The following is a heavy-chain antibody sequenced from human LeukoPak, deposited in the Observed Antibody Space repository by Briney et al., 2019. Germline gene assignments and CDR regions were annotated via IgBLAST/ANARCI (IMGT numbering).Heavy chain of an antibody. D-gene: IGHD4-17*01. CDR3: AREMNYDDYRTSDY. J-gene: IGHJ4*02. CDR1: GYTFTAYY. Sequence: GASVKVSCKASGYTFTAYYFHWVRQAPGQGLEWMGWINPNSGGSHYIPRFQGRVTMTRDTSISTAYMELSGQTSDDTAVYYCAREMNYDDYRTSDYWGQGTLVTVSS. CDR2: INPNSGGS. V-gene: IGHV1-2*02.